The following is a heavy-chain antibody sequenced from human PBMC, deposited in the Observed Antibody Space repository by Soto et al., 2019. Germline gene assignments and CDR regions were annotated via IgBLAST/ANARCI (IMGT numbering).Heavy chain of an antibody. CDR2: ISAYNGNT. V-gene: IGHV1-18*01. D-gene: IGHD2-2*01. Sequence: ASVKVSCKASGYTFTSYGISWVRQAPGQGLEWMGWISAYNGNTNYAQKLQGRVTMTTDTSTSTAYMELRSLRSDDTAVYYCARDSESWIEEVPAAEGDVLDIWGKGTWVPVSS. J-gene: IGHJ3*02. CDR3: ARDSESWIEEVPAAEGDVLDI. CDR1: GYTFTSYG.